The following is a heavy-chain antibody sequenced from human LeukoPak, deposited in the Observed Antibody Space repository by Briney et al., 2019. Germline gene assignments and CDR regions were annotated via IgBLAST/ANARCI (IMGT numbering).Heavy chain of an antibody. CDR3: AKLDVGSTTVGDY. CDR1: GFTFSSYG. D-gene: IGHD4-23*01. Sequence: GRSLRLSCEASGFTFSSYGMHWVRQAPGKGLEWVAVIWYDGSKKYYGDSVKGRFTISRDNSKNTLYLQMNSLRAEDTAVYYCAKLDVGSTTVGDYWGQGTLVTVSS. V-gene: IGHV3-33*06. J-gene: IGHJ4*02. CDR2: IWYDGSKK.